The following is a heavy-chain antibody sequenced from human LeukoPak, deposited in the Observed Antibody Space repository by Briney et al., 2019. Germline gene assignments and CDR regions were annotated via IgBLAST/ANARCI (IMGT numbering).Heavy chain of an antibody. CDR1: GYTFTGYY. CDR3: ARVDPIYGAYDY. J-gene: IGHJ4*02. V-gene: IGHV1-2*02. CDR2: INPNSGGT. D-gene: IGHD4-17*01. Sequence: ASVKVSCKASGYTFTGYYMHWVRQAPGQGLEWMGWINPNSGGTNYAQKFQGRVTTTRDTSISTAYMELSRLRSDDTAVYYCARVDPIYGAYDYWGQGTLVTVSS.